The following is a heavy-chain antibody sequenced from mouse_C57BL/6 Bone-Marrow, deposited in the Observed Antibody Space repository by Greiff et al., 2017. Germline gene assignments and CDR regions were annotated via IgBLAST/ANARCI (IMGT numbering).Heavy chain of an antibody. J-gene: IGHJ2*01. V-gene: IGHV1-55*01. Sequence: QVQLQQPGAELVKPGASVKMSCKASGYTFTSYWITWVKQRPGQGLEWIGDIYPGSGSTNYNEKFKSKATLTVDTSSSTAYMQLSSLTSEDSAVYYCASCHCSSLYFDYWGQGTTLTVSS. D-gene: IGHD1-1*01. CDR1: GYTFTSYW. CDR3: ASCHCSSLYFDY. CDR2: IYPGSGST.